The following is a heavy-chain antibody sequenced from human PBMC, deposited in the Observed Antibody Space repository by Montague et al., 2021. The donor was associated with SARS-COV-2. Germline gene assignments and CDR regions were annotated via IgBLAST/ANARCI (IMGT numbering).Heavy chain of an antibody. V-gene: IGHV4-39*01. Sequence: SETLSLTCSVSSGSIISSGYYWGWICQPPGKGLEWNGNIYYSGSTNYYLSLKSRVTIAVDRFKNQFSLKRSSVTAADTAVYYCASEKMGSVTIFGVVMHARGLDPWGQGTLVTVSS. CDR3: ASEKMGSVTIFGVVMHARGLDP. CDR1: SGSIISSGYY. CDR2: IYYSGST. J-gene: IGHJ5*02. D-gene: IGHD3-3*01.